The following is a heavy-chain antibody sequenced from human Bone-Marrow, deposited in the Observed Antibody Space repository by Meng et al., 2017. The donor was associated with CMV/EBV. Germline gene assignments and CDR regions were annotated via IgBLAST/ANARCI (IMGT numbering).Heavy chain of an antibody. V-gene: IGHV4-39*01. CDR2: IYYSGST. Sequence: SEPLSLTCTVPGGSISSSSYYWGWIRQPPGKGLEWIGSIYYSGSTYYNPSLKSRVTISVDTSKNQFSLKLSSVTAADTAVYYCARHGVMVVPYNWFDPWGQGTLVTVSS. J-gene: IGHJ5*02. CDR3: ARHGVMVVPYNWFDP. D-gene: IGHD2-15*01. CDR1: GGSISSSSYY.